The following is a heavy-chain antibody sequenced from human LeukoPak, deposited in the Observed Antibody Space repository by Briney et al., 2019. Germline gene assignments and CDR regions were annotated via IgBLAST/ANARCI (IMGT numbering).Heavy chain of an antibody. Sequence: SSETLSLTCTVSGGSISSGGYYWSWIRQHPGKGLEWIGYIYYSGSTYYNPSLKSRVTISVDTSKNQFSLKLSSVTAADTALYHCARDQGGQWELLDYFDYWGQGTLVTVSS. CDR2: IYYSGST. V-gene: IGHV4-31*03. J-gene: IGHJ4*02. CDR3: ARDQGGQWELLDYFDY. D-gene: IGHD1-26*01. CDR1: GGSISSGGYY.